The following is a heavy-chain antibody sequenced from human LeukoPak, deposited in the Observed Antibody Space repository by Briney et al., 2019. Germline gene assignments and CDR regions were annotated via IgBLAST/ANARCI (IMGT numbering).Heavy chain of an antibody. CDR2: IIPIFGTA. CDR1: GGTFSSYA. V-gene: IGHV1-69*13. CDR3: ARPNYDYVWGSYGYYFDY. Sequence: ASVKVSCKASGGTFSSYAISWVRQAPGQGLEWMGGIIPIFGTANYAQKFQGRVTITADESTSTAYMELSSLRSEDTAVYYRARPNYDYVWGSYGYYFDYWGQGTLVTVSS. D-gene: IGHD3-16*01. J-gene: IGHJ4*02.